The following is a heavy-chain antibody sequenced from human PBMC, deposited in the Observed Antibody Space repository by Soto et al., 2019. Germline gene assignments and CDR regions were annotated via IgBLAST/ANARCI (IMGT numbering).Heavy chain of an antibody. CDR1: GFTFSRHG. V-gene: IGHV3-23*01. Sequence: EVQLLESGGGLVQPGGSLRLSCGGSGFTFSRHGMTWVRQAPGKGLEWVSSISGDGYTTYYADYVRGRFTISRDNSKDTVYVQMNSLRDEDTAVYYCAREASVPSVGEFWYSDLWGRGTQVTVFS. CDR2: ISGDGYTT. J-gene: IGHJ2*01. D-gene: IGHD3-10*01. CDR3: AREASVPSVGEFWYSDL.